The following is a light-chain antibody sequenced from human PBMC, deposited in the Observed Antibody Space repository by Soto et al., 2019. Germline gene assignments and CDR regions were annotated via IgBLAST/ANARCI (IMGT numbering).Light chain of an antibody. CDR3: SSYTSNNSWV. V-gene: IGLV2-14*01. CDR2: DVN. J-gene: IGLJ3*02. CDR1: SSDVGGYDY. Sequence: QSALTQPASVSGSPGQSIAISCTGTSSDVGGYDYVSWYQQHQGKAPKLMIYDVNNRPSGVSSRFSGSKSGNTASLTISGLQAEDEADYYCSSYTSNNSWVFGGGTKLTVL.